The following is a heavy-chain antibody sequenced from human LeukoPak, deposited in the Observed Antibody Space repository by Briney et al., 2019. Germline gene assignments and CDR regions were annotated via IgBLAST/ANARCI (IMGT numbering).Heavy chain of an antibody. Sequence: ASVKVSCKASGYTFTSYGISWVRQAPGQGLEWMGWISAYNGNTNYAQKLQGRVTMTTDTSTSTAYMELRSLRSDDTAVYYCARLRCSSTSCYFPFDYWGQGTLVTVSS. V-gene: IGHV1-18*01. CDR3: ARLRCSSTSCYFPFDY. D-gene: IGHD2-2*01. CDR2: ISAYNGNT. J-gene: IGHJ4*02. CDR1: GYTFTSYG.